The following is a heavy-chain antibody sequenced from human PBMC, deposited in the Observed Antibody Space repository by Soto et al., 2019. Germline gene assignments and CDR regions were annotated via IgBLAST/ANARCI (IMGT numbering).Heavy chain of an antibody. CDR2: IHSDGSIT. J-gene: IGHJ5*02. CDR3: ARGPRGTTSWFDP. Sequence: GGSLRLSCAASGFTFSSYWMHWVRQSPGKGLVWVSRIHSDGSITTYADSVKGRFTISRDNAKNTLYLQMNSLTAEDTAVYYCARGPRGTTSWFDPWGQGTLVTVSS. CDR1: GFTFSSYW. D-gene: IGHD3-16*01. V-gene: IGHV3-74*01.